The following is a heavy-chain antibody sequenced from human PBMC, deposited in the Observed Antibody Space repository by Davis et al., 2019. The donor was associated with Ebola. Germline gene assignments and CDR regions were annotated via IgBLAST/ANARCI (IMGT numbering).Heavy chain of an antibody. CDR2: IKQDGSER. J-gene: IGHJ3*02. CDR1: GFTFSSYW. Sequence: GGSLRLSCAASGFTFSSYWMSWVRQAPGEGLEWVANIKQDGSERYYVDSVKGRFTISRDNAKNSLYLQMNSLRAEDTAVYYCARVWSYRSTAFDIWGQGTMITVSS. CDR3: ARVWSYRSTAFDI. D-gene: IGHD3-16*02. V-gene: IGHV3-7*03.